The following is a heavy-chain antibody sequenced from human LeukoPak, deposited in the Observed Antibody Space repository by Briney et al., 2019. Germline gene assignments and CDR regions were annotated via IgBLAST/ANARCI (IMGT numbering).Heavy chain of an antibody. D-gene: IGHD1-14*01. CDR3: ANPGLRSTNHDY. CDR2: ISDTGRTT. J-gene: IGHJ4*02. CDR1: GFTFSSNA. V-gene: IGHV3-23*01. Sequence: GGSLRLSCAASGFTFSSNAMSWVRQAPGKGLEWVSAISDTGRTTYYADSVKGRFTISRDNSKNTLYLHMNSLRAEDTAVYYCANPGLRSTNHDYWGQGTLVTVSS.